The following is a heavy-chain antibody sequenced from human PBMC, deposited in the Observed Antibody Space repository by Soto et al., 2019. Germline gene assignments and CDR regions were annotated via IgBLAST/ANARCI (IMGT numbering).Heavy chain of an antibody. D-gene: IGHD2-8*01. CDR3: ATKGPLYATTNYYFDY. CDR2: FDPEDGET. CDR1: GYTLTELS. J-gene: IGHJ4*02. Sequence: ASVKVSCKVSGYTLTELSMHWVRQAPGKGLEWMGGFDPEDGETIYAQKFQGRVTMTEDTSTDTAYMELSSLRSEDTAVYYCATKGPLYATTNYYFDYWGQGTLVTSPQ. V-gene: IGHV1-24*01.